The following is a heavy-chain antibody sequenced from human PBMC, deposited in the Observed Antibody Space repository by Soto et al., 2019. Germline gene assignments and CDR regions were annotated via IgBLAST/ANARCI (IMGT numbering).Heavy chain of an antibody. CDR3: VRSRQIASGDDYCLDV. V-gene: IGHV4-30-4*01. CDR2: YHSGGST. D-gene: IGHD1-26*01. CDR1: GVSLNTADTW. J-gene: IGHJ6*02. Sequence: QVQLQESGSGLVKPSQTLSLTCTVSGVSLNTADTWWSWIRQSPGKGLEFIGCYHSGGSTYYDASVRSRVIISAYSSKRKFALELSSVTFSDTAVYCCVRSRQIASGDDYCLDVWGQGTTVTVSS.